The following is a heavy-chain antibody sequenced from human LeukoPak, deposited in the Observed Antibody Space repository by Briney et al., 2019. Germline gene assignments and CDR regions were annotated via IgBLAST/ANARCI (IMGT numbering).Heavy chain of an antibody. V-gene: IGHV1-2*04. CDR1: GYTFTGYY. D-gene: IGHD6-13*01. J-gene: IGHJ6*02. Sequence: GASVKVSCKASGYTFTGYYMHWVRQAPGQGLEWMGWINPNSGGTNYAQKFQGWVTMTRDTSISTAYMELSRLRSDDTAVYYCAREVHGGYSSSWPHYYYYGMDVWGQGTTVTVSS. CDR2: INPNSGGT. CDR3: AREVHGGYSSSWPHYYYYGMDV.